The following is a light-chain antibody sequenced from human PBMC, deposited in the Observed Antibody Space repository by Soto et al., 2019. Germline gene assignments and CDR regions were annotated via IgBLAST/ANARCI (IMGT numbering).Light chain of an antibody. CDR3: AAWGDSLV. J-gene: IGLJ2*01. Sequence: QSVLSQPPSASGTPGQRVTIPCSGSSSNIGSRHVNWYQHLPGMAPKLLIYRSDQRPSGVPDRFTGSKSGTSASLAISGLRSEDEAVYYCAAWGDSLVFGGGTKVTVL. CDR2: RSD. V-gene: IGLV1-47*01. CDR1: SSNIGSRH.